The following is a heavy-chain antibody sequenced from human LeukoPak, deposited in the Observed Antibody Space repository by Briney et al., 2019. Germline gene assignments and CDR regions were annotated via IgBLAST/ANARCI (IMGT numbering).Heavy chain of an antibody. Sequence: EASVKVSCKASGYTFTGYYMHWVRQAPGQGLEWMGWINPNSGGTNYAQKFQVRVTMTRDTSISTAYMELSRLRSDDTAVYYCARDPGYNWFDPWGQGTLVTVSS. CDR3: ARDPGYNWFDP. V-gene: IGHV1-2*02. CDR1: GYTFTGYY. J-gene: IGHJ5*02. CDR2: INPNSGGT.